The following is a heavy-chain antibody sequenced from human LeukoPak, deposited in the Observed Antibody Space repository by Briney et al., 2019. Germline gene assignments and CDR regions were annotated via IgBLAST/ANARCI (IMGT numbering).Heavy chain of an antibody. Sequence: PSETLSLTCAVYGGSFSGYYWSWIRQPPGKGLEWIGEINHSGSTNYNPSLKSRVTISVDTSKNQFSLKLSSVTAADTAVYYCARDYYDSSGYYQPLGYWGQGTLVTVSS. CDR1: GGSFSGYY. J-gene: IGHJ4*02. CDR2: INHSGST. D-gene: IGHD3-22*01. V-gene: IGHV4-34*01. CDR3: ARDYYDSSGYYQPLGY.